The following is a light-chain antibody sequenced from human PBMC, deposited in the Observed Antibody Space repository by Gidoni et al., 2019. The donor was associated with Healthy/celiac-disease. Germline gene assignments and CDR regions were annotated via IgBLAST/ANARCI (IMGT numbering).Light chain of an antibody. Sequence: EIVLTQSPGTLSLSPGERATLSCRASQSVSSSYLVWYQQKPGQAPRLLIYGASSRATGIPDRFSGSGSGTDFTLTISRLEPEDFAVYYCQQYGSSPPYTFXQXTKLEIK. CDR2: GAS. CDR1: QSVSSSY. V-gene: IGKV3-20*01. J-gene: IGKJ2*01. CDR3: QQYGSSPPYT.